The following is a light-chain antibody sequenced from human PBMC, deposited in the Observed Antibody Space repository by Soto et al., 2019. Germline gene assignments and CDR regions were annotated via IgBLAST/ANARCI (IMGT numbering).Light chain of an antibody. J-gene: IGKJ2*01. V-gene: IGKV3-20*01. CDR2: GAS. CDR3: QQYGSSPMYT. Sequence: EIVLTQSPGTLSLSPGERATLSCMASQSVSISYLAWCQQKPGQAPRLLIYGASSRATGIPDRFSGSGSGTEFTLPIIRLEPEDFAVYYCQQYGSSPMYTVGQGPKLEIQ. CDR1: QSVSISY.